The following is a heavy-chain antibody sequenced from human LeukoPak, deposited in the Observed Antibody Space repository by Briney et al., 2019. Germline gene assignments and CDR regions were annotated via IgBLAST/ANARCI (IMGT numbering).Heavy chain of an antibody. CDR1: GYTFTGYY. CDR2: IIPIFGTA. D-gene: IGHD3-10*01. J-gene: IGHJ5*02. CDR3: ARRRDGGSESYYNNWFDP. Sequence: RASVKVSCKASGYTFTGYYMHWVRQAPGQGLEWMGGIIPIFGTANYAQKFQGRVTITADESTSTAYMELSSLRSEDAAVYYCARRRDGGSESYYNNWFDPWGQGTLVTVSS. V-gene: IGHV1-69*13.